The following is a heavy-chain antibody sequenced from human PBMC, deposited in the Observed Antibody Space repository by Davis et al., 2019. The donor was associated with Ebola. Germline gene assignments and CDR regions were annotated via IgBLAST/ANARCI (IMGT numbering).Heavy chain of an antibody. CDR2: IAYDGSNE. CDR1: GFSFKSYG. D-gene: IGHD3-10*01. V-gene: IGHV3-30*03. Sequence: GESLKISCAVSGFSFKSYGMHWIRQAPGKGLEWVAVIAYDGSNEYYADSVKGRFTISRDNSKNTLYLQMNSLRAEDTAVYYCARDPYNYGSGSYGFWFDPWGQGTLVTVSS. CDR3: ARDPYNYGSGSYGFWFDP. J-gene: IGHJ5*02.